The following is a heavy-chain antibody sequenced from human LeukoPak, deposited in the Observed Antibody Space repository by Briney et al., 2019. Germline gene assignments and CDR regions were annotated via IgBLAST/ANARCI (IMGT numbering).Heavy chain of an antibody. Sequence: ASVKVSCKASGYTFTTYGISWVRQAPGQGLEWMGWISAYNGNTNYAQKLQGRVTMTTDTSTSTAYMELRSLRSDDTAVYYCAREATIGDYFDYWGQGTLVTVSS. V-gene: IGHV1-18*01. CDR2: ISAYNGNT. D-gene: IGHD1-26*01. J-gene: IGHJ4*02. CDR3: AREATIGDYFDY. CDR1: GYTFTTYG.